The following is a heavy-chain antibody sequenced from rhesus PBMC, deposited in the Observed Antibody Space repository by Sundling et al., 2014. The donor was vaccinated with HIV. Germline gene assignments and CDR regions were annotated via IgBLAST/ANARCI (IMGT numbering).Heavy chain of an antibody. D-gene: IGHD3-28*01. J-gene: IGHJ6*01. CDR3: ARGTNTYHTGFNGLDS. CDR1: GFSVNDYY. V-gene: IGHV3-116*02. CDR2: IRNRVNGGTP. Sequence: EVRLVESGGGLVQPGGSLRLACEASGFSVNDYYMTWVRQAPGKGPEWVAFIRNRVNGGTPEYAASVKGRFTISIDVSKNIASLQMNSLESEDTAVYYCARGTNTYHTGFNGLDSWGQGVIVIVSS.